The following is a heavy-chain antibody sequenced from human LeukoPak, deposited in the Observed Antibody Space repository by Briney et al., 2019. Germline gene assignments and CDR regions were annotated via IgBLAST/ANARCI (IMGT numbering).Heavy chain of an antibody. V-gene: IGHV4-59*08. CDR3: ARGAAAANLDY. Sequence: SETLSLTCTVSGGSISSYYWSWIRQPPGKGLEWIGYIYYSGSTNYNPSLKSRVTISVDTSKNQFSLKLSSVTAADTAVYYCARGAAAANLDYWGQGTLVTVSS. CDR2: IYYSGST. CDR1: GGSISSYY. J-gene: IGHJ4*02. D-gene: IGHD6-13*01.